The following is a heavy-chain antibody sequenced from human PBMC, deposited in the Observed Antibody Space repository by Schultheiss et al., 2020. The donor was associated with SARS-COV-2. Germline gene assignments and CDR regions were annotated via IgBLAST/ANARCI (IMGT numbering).Heavy chain of an antibody. CDR2: ISYDGSNK. D-gene: IGHD2-21*02. CDR3: AKDRVCGGDCYSDY. V-gene: IGHV3-30*07. CDR1: GFTFSSYA. Sequence: GGSLRLSCAASGFTFSSYAMHWVRQAPGKGLEWVAVISYDGSNKYYADSVKGRFTISRDNSKNTLYLQMNSLRAEDTAVYYCAKDRVCGGDCYSDYWGQGTLVTVSS. J-gene: IGHJ4*02.